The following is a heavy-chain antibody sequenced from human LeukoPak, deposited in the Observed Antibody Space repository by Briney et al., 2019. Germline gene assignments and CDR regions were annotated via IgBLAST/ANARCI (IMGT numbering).Heavy chain of an antibody. J-gene: IGHJ4*02. CDR2: ITPSGESA. CDR3: ASARVYDFDY. CDR1: GFTFNTFH. Sequence: SGGSLRLSCAASGFTFNTFHMSWVRQAPGKGLEWVSSITPSGESANYADSVKGRFTISRDNSKNMLYLQMNSLRAEDTAVYYCASARVYDFDYWGQGTLVTVSS. D-gene: IGHD3-16*01. V-gene: IGHV3-23*01.